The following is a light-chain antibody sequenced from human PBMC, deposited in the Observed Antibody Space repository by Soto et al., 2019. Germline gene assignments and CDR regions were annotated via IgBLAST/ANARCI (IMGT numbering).Light chain of an antibody. J-gene: IGKJ2*02. CDR1: QNISSW. CDR3: QQANSFPRT. V-gene: IGKV1D-12*01. CDR2: AAS. Sequence: DIQMTQSPSSVSASVEDRVTSTCRASQNISSWLAWYQQKPGKAPKLLIYAASSLQSGVPSRFSGSVSGTDFTLTISSLQPEDFATYYCQQANSFPRTFGQGTKLEIK.